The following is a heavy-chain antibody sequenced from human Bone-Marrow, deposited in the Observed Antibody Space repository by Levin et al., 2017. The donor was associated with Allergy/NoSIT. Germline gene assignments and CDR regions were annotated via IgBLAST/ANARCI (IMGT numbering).Heavy chain of an antibody. D-gene: IGHD6-19*01. V-gene: IGHV3-30*18. Sequence: GGSLRLSCAASGFTFSSYGMHWVRQAPGKGLEWVAVISYDGSNKYYADSVKGRFTISRDNSKNTLYLQMNSLRAEDTAVYYCAKDKVAGSSTYFDYWGQGTLVTVSS. CDR1: GFTFSSYG. CDR3: AKDKVAGSSTYFDY. J-gene: IGHJ4*02. CDR2: ISYDGSNK.